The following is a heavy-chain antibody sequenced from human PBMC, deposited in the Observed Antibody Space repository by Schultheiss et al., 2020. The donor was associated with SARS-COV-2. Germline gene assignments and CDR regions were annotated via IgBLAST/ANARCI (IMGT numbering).Heavy chain of an antibody. D-gene: IGHD6-6*01. CDR2: ISFEVSNK. CDR3: AKDWGGSSPYYFDY. V-gene: IGHV3-30*18. J-gene: IGHJ4*02. CDR1: GFTFSKFG. Sequence: GGSLRLSCAASGFTFSKFGMHWVRQAPGKGLEWVAVISFEVSNKFYGESVKGRFTISRDNSKNTLYLQMNSLRAEDTAVYYCAKDWGGSSPYYFDYWGQGTLVTVSS.